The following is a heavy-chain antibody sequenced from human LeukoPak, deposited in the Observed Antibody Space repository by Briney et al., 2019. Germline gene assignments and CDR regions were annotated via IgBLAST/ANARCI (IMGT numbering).Heavy chain of an antibody. J-gene: IGHJ4*02. CDR3: ATVNARYYFDS. CDR1: GFNFTTHG. V-gene: IGHV3-15*01. Sequence: GGSLRLSCAASGFNFTTHGMNWVRQAPGKGLEWIGRIKSKTDGATTDYAAPVQGRFTISRDDSRNTLNLQMNSLKAEDTGMYYCATVNARYYFDSWGQGTLVTVSS. D-gene: IGHD2-8*01. CDR2: IKSKTDGATT.